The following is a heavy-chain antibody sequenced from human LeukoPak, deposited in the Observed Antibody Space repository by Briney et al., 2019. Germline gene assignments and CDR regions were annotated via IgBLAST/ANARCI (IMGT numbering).Heavy chain of an antibody. J-gene: IGHJ4*02. CDR3: ARGPRFYDSSGYYPDY. CDR1: GGSISSYY. Sequence: SETLSLTCTVSGGSISSYYWSWIRQPPGKGLEWIGYFYYSGSTNYNPSLKSRVTISVDTSKNQFSLKLSSVTAADTAVYYCARGPRFYDSSGYYPDYWGQGTLVTVSS. V-gene: IGHV4-59*01. D-gene: IGHD3-22*01. CDR2: FYYSGST.